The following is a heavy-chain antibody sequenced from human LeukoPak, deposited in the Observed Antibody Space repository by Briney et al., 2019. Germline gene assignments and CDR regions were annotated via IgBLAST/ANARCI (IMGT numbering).Heavy chain of an antibody. J-gene: IGHJ5*02. CDR2: INTDGSTT. Sequence: GGSLRLSCAASGFTFSSYWMHWVRQPPGKGLVWVSRINTDGSTTSYADSVKGRFTISRDNAKNTLYLQVNSLRAEDTAVYYCARRWGGQVTTKRWFDPWGQGTLVTVSS. D-gene: IGHD3-10*01. V-gene: IGHV3-74*01. CDR3: ARRWGGQVTTKRWFDP. CDR1: GFTFSSYW.